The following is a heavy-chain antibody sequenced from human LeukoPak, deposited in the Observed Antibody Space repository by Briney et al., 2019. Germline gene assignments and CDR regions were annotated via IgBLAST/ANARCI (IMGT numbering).Heavy chain of an antibody. CDR3: ARESFKDFTAPDAFDI. CDR2: INWNSDSI. J-gene: IGHJ3*02. CDR1: GFTFDDYA. V-gene: IGHV3-9*01. Sequence: PGGSLRLSCAVSGFTFDDYAMHWVRRVPGKGLEWVSGINWNSDSIGYADSVKGRFTTSRDNAKNSLYLQMNSLRAEDTAVYYCARESFKDFTAPDAFDIWGQGTMVTVSS. D-gene: IGHD3-3*01.